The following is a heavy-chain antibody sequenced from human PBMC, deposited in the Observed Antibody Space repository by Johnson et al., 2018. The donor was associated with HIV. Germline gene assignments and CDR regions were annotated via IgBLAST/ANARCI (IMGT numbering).Heavy chain of an antibody. CDR2: ISYDGSNK. Sequence: QVQLVESGGGVVQPGRSLRLSCAASGFTFSIYSMHWVRQAPGKGLEWVAVISYDGSNKYYADSVKGRFTISRDNSKNTLYLQMNSLRAEDTAVYYCAKDRGATRAFDAFDIWGQGTMVTVSS. V-gene: IGHV3-30-3*01. J-gene: IGHJ3*02. CDR1: GFTFSIYS. CDR3: AKDRGATRAFDAFDI. D-gene: IGHD3-10*01.